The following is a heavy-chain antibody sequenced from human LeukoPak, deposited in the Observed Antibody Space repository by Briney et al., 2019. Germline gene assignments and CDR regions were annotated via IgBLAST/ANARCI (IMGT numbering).Heavy chain of an antibody. D-gene: IGHD3-10*01. CDR3: ARGGHRQKEF. CDR1: GFTFSSYW. V-gene: IGHV3-7*01. J-gene: IGHJ4*02. CDR2: IKPDGSDR. Sequence: GGSLRLSCAVSGFTFSSYWMHWARQPPGKGLEWVAIIKPDGSDRYSVDSEKGRFTVSRDNAKNSLYLQMSSLRAEDTAVYYCARGGHRQKEFWGQGTLVTVSS.